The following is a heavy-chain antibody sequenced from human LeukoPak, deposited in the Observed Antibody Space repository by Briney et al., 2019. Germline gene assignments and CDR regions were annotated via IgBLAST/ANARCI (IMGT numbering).Heavy chain of an antibody. Sequence: SETLSLTCAVYGGSFSDYYWNWIRQPPGKGLEWIGEINHSGSTNYNPSLKSRVSISVDTSKNQFSLKLNSVTAADTAVYFCARTPPPGATAYGVVDYWGREPWSPSPQ. CDR2: INHSGST. D-gene: IGHD2-2*01. J-gene: IGHJ4*02. V-gene: IGHV4-34*01. CDR1: GGSFSDYY. CDR3: ARTPPPGATAYGVVDY.